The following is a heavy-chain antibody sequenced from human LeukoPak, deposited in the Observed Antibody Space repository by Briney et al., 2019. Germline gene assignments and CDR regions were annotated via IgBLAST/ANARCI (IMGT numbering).Heavy chain of an antibody. D-gene: IGHD1-1*01. Sequence: SETLSLTCTVSGGSIISSSYYWGWIRQPPGKGLEWIGSIYYTGSTYYNPSLKSRLTISEDTSKNQFSLKLSSVTAADTAVYYCARVGSHFDWFDPWGQGTLVTVSS. CDR1: GGSIISSSYY. V-gene: IGHV4-39*01. CDR3: ARVGSHFDWFDP. CDR2: IYYTGST. J-gene: IGHJ5*02.